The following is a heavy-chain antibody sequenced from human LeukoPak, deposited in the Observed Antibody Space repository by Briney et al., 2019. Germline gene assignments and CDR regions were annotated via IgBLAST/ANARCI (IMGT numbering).Heavy chain of an antibody. V-gene: IGHV3-15*01. Sequence: NSGGSLRLSCAASGFTFSSYAMSWVRQAPGKGLEWVGLIRSKTDGGTTDYAAPLKDRFTILRDDSKSTLFLQMNSLKADDTAVYYCATDTATEARHIWGQGTTVTVSS. CDR1: GFTFSSYA. D-gene: IGHD2-21*02. CDR2: IRSKTDGGTT. CDR3: ATDTATEARHI. J-gene: IGHJ3*02.